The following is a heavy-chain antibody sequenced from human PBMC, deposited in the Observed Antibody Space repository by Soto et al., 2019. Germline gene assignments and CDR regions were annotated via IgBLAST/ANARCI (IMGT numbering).Heavy chain of an antibody. J-gene: IGHJ6*03. CDR3: ARVVWNSGFFYYMDV. CDR1: GFTVSSNY. CDR2: IYSGGST. D-gene: IGHD5-12*01. Sequence: EVQLVESGGGLVQPGGSLRLSCAASGFTVSSNYMSWVRQAPGKGLEWVSVIYSGGSTYYADSVKGRFTISRHNSKNTLYLQMYSLRAEDTAVYYCARVVWNSGFFYYMDVWGRGTTVTVSS. V-gene: IGHV3-53*04.